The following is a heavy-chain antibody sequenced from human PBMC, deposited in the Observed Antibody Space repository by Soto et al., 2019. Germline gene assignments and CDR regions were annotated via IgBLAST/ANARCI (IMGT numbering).Heavy chain of an antibody. Sequence: GSLRLSCAASGFTFSSYAMSWVRQAPGKGLEWVSAISGSGGSTYYADSVKGRFTISRDNSKNTLYLQMNSLRAEDTAVYYCAKSPLSSSWPPDASDIWGQGTMVTVSS. D-gene: IGHD6-13*01. J-gene: IGHJ3*02. CDR3: AKSPLSSSWPPDASDI. CDR1: GFTFSSYA. CDR2: ISGSGGST. V-gene: IGHV3-23*01.